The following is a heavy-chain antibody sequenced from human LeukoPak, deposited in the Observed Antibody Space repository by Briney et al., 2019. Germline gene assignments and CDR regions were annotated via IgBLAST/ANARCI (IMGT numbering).Heavy chain of an antibody. Sequence: ASVKVSCKASGYTFTGYYMHWVRQAPGQGLEWMGWINPNSGGTNYAQKFQGRVTMTWDTSISTAYMELSRLRSDDTAVYYCARSDSRATSDFDYWGQGTLVTVSS. V-gene: IGHV1-2*02. D-gene: IGHD1-26*01. CDR3: ARSDSRATSDFDY. CDR1: GYTFTGYY. CDR2: INPNSGGT. J-gene: IGHJ4*02.